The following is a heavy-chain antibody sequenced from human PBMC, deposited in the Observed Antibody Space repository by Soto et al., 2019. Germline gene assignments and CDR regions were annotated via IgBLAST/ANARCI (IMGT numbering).Heavy chain of an antibody. CDR2: INPSSGNI. Sequence: ASVKVSCKASGNTFTSYDINWVRQATGHGLEWMGWINPSSGNIGYAQKFQGRVTMTRDTAIRTAYMEVGRLRSDDTAVYYCARGRASGSYYLLDYWGQGTVVTVAS. D-gene: IGHD3-10*01. J-gene: IGHJ4*02. CDR1: GNTFTSYD. V-gene: IGHV1-8*01. CDR3: ARGRASGSYYLLDY.